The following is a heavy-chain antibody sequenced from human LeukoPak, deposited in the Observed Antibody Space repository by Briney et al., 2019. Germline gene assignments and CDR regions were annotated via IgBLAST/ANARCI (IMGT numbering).Heavy chain of an antibody. CDR2: ISRNSYT. CDR1: GFTFSDYY. Sequence: GGFLRLSCAASGFTFSDYYMSWIRQAPGKGLEWVSYISRNSYTNYADSVKGRFTISRDNAKNSLYLQMASLRAEDTAVYYCARMGIAAVGAYYFDYWGQGTLVAVSS. J-gene: IGHJ4*02. D-gene: IGHD6-13*01. V-gene: IGHV3-11*06. CDR3: ARMGIAAVGAYYFDY.